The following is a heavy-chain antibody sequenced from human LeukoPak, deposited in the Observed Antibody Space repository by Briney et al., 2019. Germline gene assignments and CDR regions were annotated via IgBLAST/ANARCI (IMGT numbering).Heavy chain of an antibody. J-gene: IGHJ5*02. CDR1: GRSFSSCTFC. CDR2: IYHSGST. Sequence: SETLSLTCTVSGRSFSSCTFCWGWIRQPPGKGLEWIGSIYHSGSTYYNPSLKSRVTISVDTSKNQFSLKLSSVTAADTAVYYCARGDYDSSGYGNWFDPWGQGTLVTVSS. V-gene: IGHV4-39*07. CDR3: ARGDYDSSGYGNWFDP. D-gene: IGHD3-22*01.